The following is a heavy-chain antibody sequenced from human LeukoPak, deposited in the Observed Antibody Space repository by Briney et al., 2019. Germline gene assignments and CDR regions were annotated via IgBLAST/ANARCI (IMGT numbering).Heavy chain of an antibody. CDR2: IYTSGST. D-gene: IGHD6-19*01. J-gene: IGHJ5*02. V-gene: IGHV4-61*02. Sequence: SETLSLTCTVSGGSISSGSYYWSWIRQPAGTGLEWIGRIYTSGSTKYNTSLKSRVTISVDTSKNQFSLKLSSVTAADTAVYYCARGYSSGWYGGTSNNWFDPWGQGTLVTVSS. CDR3: ARGYSSGWYGGTSNNWFDP. CDR1: GGSISSGSYY.